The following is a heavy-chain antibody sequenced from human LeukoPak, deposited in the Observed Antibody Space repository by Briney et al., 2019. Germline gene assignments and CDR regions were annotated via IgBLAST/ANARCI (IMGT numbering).Heavy chain of an antibody. CDR3: AREKDPYYGSGRYCDY. CDR2: IYHSGST. J-gene: IGHJ4*02. CDR1: GGSIRSSNYY. V-gene: IGHV4-39*01. Sequence: NPSETLSLTCTVSGGSIRSSNYYWGWIRQPPGKGLECIGNIYHSGSTYYNPSLKSRVTISVDTSKNQFSLKLNSVTAADTAVYYCAREKDPYYGSGRYCDYWGQGTLVTVSS. D-gene: IGHD3-10*01.